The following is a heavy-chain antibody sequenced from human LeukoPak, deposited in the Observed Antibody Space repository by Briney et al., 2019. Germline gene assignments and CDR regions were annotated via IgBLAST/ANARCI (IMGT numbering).Heavy chain of an antibody. D-gene: IGHD2-2*01. CDR2: ISPSGADI. J-gene: IGHJ4*02. CDR3: ANLVVPAASSPIDY. Sequence: PGGSLRLSCAASGFTFSSYSMNWVRQAPGKGLEWVSSISPSGADIYYADSVKGRFTISRDNSKNTLYLQMNSLRAEDTAVYYCANLVVPAASSPIDYWGQGTLVTVSS. V-gene: IGHV3-21*04. CDR1: GFTFSSYS.